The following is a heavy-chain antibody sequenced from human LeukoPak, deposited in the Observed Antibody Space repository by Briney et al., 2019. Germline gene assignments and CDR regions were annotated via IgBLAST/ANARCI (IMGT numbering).Heavy chain of an antibody. V-gene: IGHV3-21*01. Sequence: PGGSLRPSCAASGFTFSNYNMNWVRQAPGKGLEWVSSISSSSSYIYYADSVKGRFTISRDNAKNSLFLQMNSLRAEDTAVYYCASMLLGGSGWYNYWGQGTLVTVSS. CDR2: ISSSSSYI. CDR1: GFTFSNYN. CDR3: ASMLLGGSGWYNY. J-gene: IGHJ4*02. D-gene: IGHD6-19*01.